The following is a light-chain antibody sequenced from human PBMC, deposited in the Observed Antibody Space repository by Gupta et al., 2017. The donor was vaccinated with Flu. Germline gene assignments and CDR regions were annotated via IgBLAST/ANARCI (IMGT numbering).Light chain of an antibody. Sequence: DIQMTQSPSSLSASVGDRVTITCRASRTIGKYLSWFQQKPGKAPKLLIYDASSLQSGVPSRFSGSGSGTDFTLTISSRQPEDFATYCCQQSDNISPYTFGQGTKLEIK. V-gene: IGKV1-39*01. CDR1: RTIGKY. J-gene: IGKJ2*01. CDR2: DAS. CDR3: QQSDNISPYT.